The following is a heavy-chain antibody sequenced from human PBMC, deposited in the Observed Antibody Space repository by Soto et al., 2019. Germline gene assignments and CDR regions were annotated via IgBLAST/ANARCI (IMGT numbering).Heavy chain of an antibody. D-gene: IGHD4-17*01. Sequence: QLQLQESGSGLVKPSQTLSLTCAVSGGSISSGGYSWSWIRQPPGKGLEWIGYIYHSGSTYYNPSLKSRVTRSVGRSKNQFSMKLSSVTAADTAVYYCARASTTVTTLAYWGQGTLVTVSS. CDR3: ARASTTVTTLAY. CDR1: GGSISSGGYS. J-gene: IGHJ4*02. CDR2: IYHSGST. V-gene: IGHV4-30-2*01.